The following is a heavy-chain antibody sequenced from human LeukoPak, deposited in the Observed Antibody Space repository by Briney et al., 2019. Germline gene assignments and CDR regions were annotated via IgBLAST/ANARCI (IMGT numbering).Heavy chain of an antibody. CDR1: GGTFSSYA. CDR2: IIAIFGTA. D-gene: IGHD1-26*01. V-gene: IGHV1-69*05. J-gene: IGHJ6*03. Sequence: GASVKVSCKASGGTFSSYAISWVRQAPGQGLEWTGGIIAIFGTANYAQKFQVRVTITTNESTSTAYMERSSLRSDDTAVYYCARGLLWEVYYYSYMDVWGKGTTVTVPS. CDR3: ARGLLWEVYYYSYMDV.